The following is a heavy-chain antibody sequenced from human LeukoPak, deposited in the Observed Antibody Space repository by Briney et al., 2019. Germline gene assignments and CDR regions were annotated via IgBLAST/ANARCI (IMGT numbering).Heavy chain of an antibody. CDR2: INHSGST. V-gene: IGHV4-34*01. Sequence: PSQTLSLTCALYGGSLTGYYWSWIRHPPGQGLEWIGEINHSGSTNYNPSLKSRVTISVDTSKNQFSPKLSSVTAADTAVYYCARMGYCSSTSCYRDYWGQGTLVTVSS. J-gene: IGHJ4*02. CDR1: GGSLTGYY. CDR3: ARMGYCSSTSCYRDY. D-gene: IGHD2-2*01.